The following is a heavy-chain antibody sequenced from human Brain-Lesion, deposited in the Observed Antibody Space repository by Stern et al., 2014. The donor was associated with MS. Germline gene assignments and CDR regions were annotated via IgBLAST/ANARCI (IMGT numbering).Heavy chain of an antibody. CDR3: AGEEDIRYCSGGSCTGNWFDP. CDR2: IYYSGNT. Sequence: QLVQSGPGLVKPSETLSLTCTVAGGSVSSTSYAWAWIRQPPGKGLEWIGTIYYSGNTYYSPSLKSRLTISLDTSQNQFSLQLRSVTAADTAVYYCAGEEDIRYCSGGSCTGNWFDPWGQGTLVTVSS. V-gene: IGHV4-39*01. D-gene: IGHD2-15*01. CDR1: GGSVSSTSYA. J-gene: IGHJ5*02.